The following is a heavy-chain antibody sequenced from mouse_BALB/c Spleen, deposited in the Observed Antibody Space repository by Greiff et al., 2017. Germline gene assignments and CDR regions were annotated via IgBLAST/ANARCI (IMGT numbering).Heavy chain of an antibody. CDR1: GFTFSSYG. J-gene: IGHJ2*01. D-gene: IGHD3-3*01. CDR2: ISSGGSYT. Sequence: DVKLVESGGDLVKPGGSLKLSCAASGFTFSSYGMSWVRQTPDKRLEWVATISSGGSYTYYPDSVKGRFTISRDNAKNTLYLQMSSLKSEDTAMYYCARHGRLDYFDYWGQGTTLTVSS. V-gene: IGHV5-6*02. CDR3: ARHGRLDYFDY.